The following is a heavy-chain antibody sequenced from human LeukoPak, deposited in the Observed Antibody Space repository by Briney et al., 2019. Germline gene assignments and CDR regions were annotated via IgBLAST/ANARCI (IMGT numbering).Heavy chain of an antibody. CDR1: GYSVSSGYY. V-gene: IGHV4-38-2*02. J-gene: IGHJ5*02. Sequence: SETLSLTCSVSGYSVSSGYYWGWIRQPPGKGLEWIGSIYHSGSTYYNPSLKSRVTVSVDTSKNQFSLKLSSVTAADTAVYYCARGPYGASISNWFDPWGQGLLVTVSS. CDR3: ARGPYGASISNWFDP. CDR2: IYHSGST. D-gene: IGHD4/OR15-4a*01.